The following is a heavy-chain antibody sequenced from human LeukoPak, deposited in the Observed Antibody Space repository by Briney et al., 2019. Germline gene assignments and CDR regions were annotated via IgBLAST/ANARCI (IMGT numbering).Heavy chain of an antibody. V-gene: IGHV3-23*01. CDR1: GFTFSSYA. D-gene: IGHD6-19*01. Sequence: GGSLRLSCAASGFTFSSYAMSWVRQAPGKGLEWVSAISGSGGSTYYADSVKGRFTISRDNSKNTLYLQMNSLRAEDTAVYYCAKASEGWFPYYYGMDVWGQGTTVTVSS. CDR3: AKASEGWFPYYYGMDV. J-gene: IGHJ6*02. CDR2: ISGSGGST.